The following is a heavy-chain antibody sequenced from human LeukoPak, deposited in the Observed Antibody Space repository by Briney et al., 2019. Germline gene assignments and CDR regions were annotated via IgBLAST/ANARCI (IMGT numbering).Heavy chain of an antibody. J-gene: IGHJ4*02. V-gene: IGHV3-30*02. CDR2: IRYDGSNK. CDR3: AKIADIVVVPAANLDY. CDR1: GFTFSSYG. Sequence: PGGSLRLSCAASGFTFSSYGMHWVRQAPGKGLEWVAFIRYDGSNKYYADSVKGRFTISRDNSKNTLYLQMNSLRAEDTAVYYCAKIADIVVVPAANLDYWGQGTLVTVSS. D-gene: IGHD2-2*01.